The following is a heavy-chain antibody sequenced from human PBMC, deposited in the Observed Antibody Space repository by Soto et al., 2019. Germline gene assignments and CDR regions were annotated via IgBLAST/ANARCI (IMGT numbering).Heavy chain of an antibody. CDR3: ARSIAVPSGHIDH. V-gene: IGHV4-59*01. CDR2: VYYTGST. J-gene: IGHJ4*02. Sequence: NPSETLSLTCRVSGGSMSGYYWSWVRLAPGKGLEWIGYVYYTGSTNYNPSLQSRVSISVDTSNKHFSLSLSLVTAADTAVYFCARSIAVPSGHIDHWGQGIRVTVS. CDR1: GGSMSGYY. D-gene: IGHD6-6*01.